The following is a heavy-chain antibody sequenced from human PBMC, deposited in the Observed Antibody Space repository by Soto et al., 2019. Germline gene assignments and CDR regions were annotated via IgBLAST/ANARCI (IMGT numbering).Heavy chain of an antibody. CDR3: ARDPGITGTRGAADAFDI. CDR1: GFTFSSYW. D-gene: IGHD1-20*01. V-gene: IGHV3-74*01. CDR2: INSDGSST. J-gene: IGHJ3*02. Sequence: GSLRLSCAASGFTFSSYWMHWVRQAPGKGLVWVSRINSDGSSTSYADSVKGRFTISRDNAKNTLYLQMNSLRAEDTAVYYCARDPGITGTRGAADAFDIWGQGTMVTVSS.